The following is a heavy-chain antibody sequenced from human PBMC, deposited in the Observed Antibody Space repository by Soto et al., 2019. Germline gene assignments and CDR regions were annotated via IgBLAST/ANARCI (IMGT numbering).Heavy chain of an antibody. CDR3: ARGGAATRLYYYYYMDV. J-gene: IGHJ6*03. V-gene: IGHV4-59*01. CDR1: GGSISSYY. D-gene: IGHD2-15*01. CDR2: IYYSGST. Sequence: QVQLQESGPGLVKPSETLSLTCTVSGGSISSYYWSWIRQPPGKGLEWIGYIYYSGSTNYNPSLKSRVTISVDTSKNLFSLKLSFVTAADTVVYYCARGGAATRLYYYYYMDVWGKGTTVTVSS.